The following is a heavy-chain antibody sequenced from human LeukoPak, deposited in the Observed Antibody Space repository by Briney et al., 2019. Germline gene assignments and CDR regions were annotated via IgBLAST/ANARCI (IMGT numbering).Heavy chain of an antibody. CDR3: ARDLSGAVTGQFCFDY. V-gene: IGHV1-2*02. CDR2: INPNNGGT. D-gene: IGHD3-9*01. Sequence: ASVKVSCTASGYTFTDYYMHWVRQAPGQGLELMGWINPNNGGTNYVEKFRARVTMTRDTSISTASMELSRLRSDDTAVYYCARDLSGAVTGQFCFDYWGQGTLVTVSS. J-gene: IGHJ4*02. CDR1: GYTFTDYY.